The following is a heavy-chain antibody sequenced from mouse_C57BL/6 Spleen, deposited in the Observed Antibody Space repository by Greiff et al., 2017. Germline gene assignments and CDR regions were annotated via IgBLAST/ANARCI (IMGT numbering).Heavy chain of an antibody. D-gene: IGHD1-1*02. CDR1: GYTFTDYY. CDR2: INPNNGGT. V-gene: IGHV1-26*01. J-gene: IGHJ2*01. Sequence: EVQLQQSGPELVKPGASVKISCKASGYTFTDYYMNWVKQSHGKSLEWIGDINPNNGGTSYNQKFKGKATLTVDKSSSTAYMELRSLTSEDAAVYYCARLYGEGYWGQGTTLTVSS. CDR3: ARLYGEGY.